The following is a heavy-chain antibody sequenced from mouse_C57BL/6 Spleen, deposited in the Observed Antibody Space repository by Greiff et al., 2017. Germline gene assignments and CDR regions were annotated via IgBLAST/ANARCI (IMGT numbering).Heavy chain of an antibody. V-gene: IGHV1-69*01. CDR3: ARYQGITTVNGYFDV. Sequence: QVQLQQSGAELVMPGASVKLSCKASGYTFTSYWMHWVKQRPGQGLEWIGEIDPSDSYTNYNQKFKGKDTLTVDKSSSTAYMQRSSLTSEDSAVYYCARYQGITTVNGYFDVWGTGTTVTVSS. CDR1: GYTFTSYW. D-gene: IGHD1-1*01. J-gene: IGHJ1*03. CDR2: IDPSDSYT.